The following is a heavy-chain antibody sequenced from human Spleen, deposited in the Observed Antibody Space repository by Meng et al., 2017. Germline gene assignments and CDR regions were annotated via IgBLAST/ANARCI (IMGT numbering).Heavy chain of an antibody. J-gene: IGHJ5*01. V-gene: IGHV4-34*11. D-gene: IGHD2-15*01. CDR2: KHYSGTT. Sequence: QVQLQQWGAGLLKPSETLSLTCAVYGGSFSNYYWSWIRQSPVKGLEWIGYKHYSGTTYYNPSLQSRVSMSVDTSKNQFSLTLSSVTAADTAVYWCARYLYGGSRYTNLFDPWGQGTLVTVSS. CDR1: GGSFSNYY. CDR3: ARYLYGGSRYTNLFDP.